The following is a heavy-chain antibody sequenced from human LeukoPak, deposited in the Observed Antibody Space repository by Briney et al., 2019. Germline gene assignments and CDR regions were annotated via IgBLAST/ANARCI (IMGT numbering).Heavy chain of an antibody. CDR3: AKDSTTVTTSMGEAFDI. V-gene: IGHV3-30*18. CDR1: GFTFSSYC. D-gene: IGHD4-17*01. Sequence: GGSLRLSCAASGFTFSSYCMHWVRQAPGKGLEWVAVISYDGSNKYYADSVKGRFTISRDNSKNTLYLQMNSLRAEDTAVYYCAKDSTTVTTSMGEAFDIWGQGTMVTASS. CDR2: ISYDGSNK. J-gene: IGHJ3*02.